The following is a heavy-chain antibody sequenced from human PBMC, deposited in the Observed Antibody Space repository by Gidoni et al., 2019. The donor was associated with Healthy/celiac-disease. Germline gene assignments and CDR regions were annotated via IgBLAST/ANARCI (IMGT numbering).Heavy chain of an antibody. CDR3: ARYGLEQWLGYAFDI. CDR1: GYTFTRYD. V-gene: IGHV1-8*01. J-gene: IGHJ3*02. D-gene: IGHD6-19*01. CDR2: MNPNSGNT. Sequence: QVQLVQSGAEVKQPGASVKVSCKASGYTFTRYDINWVRQAIGQGLEWMGWMNPNSGNTGYAQKFQGRVTMTRNTSISTAYMELSSLRSEDTAVYYCARYGLEQWLGYAFDIWGQGTMVTVSS.